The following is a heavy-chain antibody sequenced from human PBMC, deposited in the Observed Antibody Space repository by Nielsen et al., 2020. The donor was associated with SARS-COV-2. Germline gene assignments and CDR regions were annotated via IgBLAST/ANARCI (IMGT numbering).Heavy chain of an antibody. D-gene: IGHD3/OR15-3a*01. V-gene: IGHV3-30*18. CDR2: ISYEGSKR. CDR3: AKDRAIFMIYITRGGPDF. Sequence: GGSLRLSCAASGFSFNNYGMHWVRQAPGKGLEWVAYISYEGSKRHYADSVKGRFSISRDFSTSTLYLQMNSLRAEDTAMYYCAKDRAIFMIYITRGGPDFWGQGTLVTVSS. J-gene: IGHJ4*02. CDR1: GFSFNNYG.